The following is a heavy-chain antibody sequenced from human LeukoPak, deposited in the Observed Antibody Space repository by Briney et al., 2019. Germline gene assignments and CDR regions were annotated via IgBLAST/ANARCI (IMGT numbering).Heavy chain of an antibody. D-gene: IGHD2/OR15-2a*01. J-gene: IGHJ4*02. CDR3: ARPTSGFSDAFDY. V-gene: IGHV5-51*01. CDR1: GCSFTTYW. CDR2: IYPADSHV. Sequence: GESLKISCKASGCSFTTYWIGWVRQLPGKGLEWMGIIYPADSHVRYSPSFQGQVTISADKSISTAYLQWSSLKASDTAMYYCARPTSGFSDAFDYWGQGTLVTVSS.